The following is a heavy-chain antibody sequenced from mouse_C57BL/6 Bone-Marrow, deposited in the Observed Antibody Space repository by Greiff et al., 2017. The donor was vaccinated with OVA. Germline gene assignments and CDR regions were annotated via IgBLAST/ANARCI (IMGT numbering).Heavy chain of an antibody. D-gene: IGHD2-5*01. CDR2: IYPGSGNT. V-gene: IGHV1-76*01. CDR3: ARLYSNSLYFDY. CDR1: GYTFTDCY. J-gene: IGHJ2*01. Sequence: QVQLKQSGAELVRPGASVKLSCKASGYTFTDCYINWVKQRPGQGLEWIARIYPGSGNTYYNEKFKGKATLTAEKSSSTAYMQLSSLTSEDSAVYFCARLYSNSLYFDYWGQGTTLTVSS.